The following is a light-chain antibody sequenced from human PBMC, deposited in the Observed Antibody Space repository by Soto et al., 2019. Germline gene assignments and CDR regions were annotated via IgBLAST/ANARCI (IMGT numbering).Light chain of an antibody. CDR1: RSNIGAGYD. CDR2: GNS. J-gene: IGLJ2*01. V-gene: IGLV1-40*01. CDR3: QSYDSSLSVV. Sequence: QSVLTQPPSVSGAPGQRVTISCTGSRSNIGAGYDVHWYQQLPGTAPKLLIYGNSNRPSGVPDRFSGSKSGTSAPLAITGLQAEDETDYYCQSYDSSLSVVFGGGTKLTVL.